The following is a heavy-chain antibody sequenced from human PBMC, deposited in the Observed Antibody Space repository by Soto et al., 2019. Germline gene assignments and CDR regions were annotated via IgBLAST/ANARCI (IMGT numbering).Heavy chain of an antibody. J-gene: IGHJ5*02. V-gene: IGHV1-69*13. CDR1: GGTFSSYA. CDR3: ARDSNFWSGYYHNWFDP. D-gene: IGHD3-3*01. Sequence: SVKVSCKASGGTFSSYAISWVRQAPGQGLEWMGGIIPIFGTANYAQKFQGRVTITADESTSTAYMELSSLRSEDTAVYYCARDSNFWSGYYHNWFDPWGQGTLVTVSS. CDR2: IIPIFGTA.